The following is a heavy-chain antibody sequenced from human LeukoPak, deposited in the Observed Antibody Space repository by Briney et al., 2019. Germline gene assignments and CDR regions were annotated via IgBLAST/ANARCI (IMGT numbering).Heavy chain of an antibody. CDR1: GLTLSSYA. D-gene: IGHD2-21*01. CDR3: AKAPVTTCRGAYCSPFDY. J-gene: IGHJ4*02. V-gene: IGHV3-23*01. Sequence: GGSLRLSCAASGLTLSSYAMRWVRQAPGKGLEWVSAISDSGNTYHADPVKGRFTISRNSSKNTLFLQMNRLRPEDAAVYYCAKAPVTTCRGAYCSPFDYWGQGTLVTVSS. CDR2: ISDSGNT.